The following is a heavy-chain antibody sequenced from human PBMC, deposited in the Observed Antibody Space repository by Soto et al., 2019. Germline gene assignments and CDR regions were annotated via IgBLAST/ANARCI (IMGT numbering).Heavy chain of an antibody. J-gene: IGHJ2*01. V-gene: IGHV4-59*01. Sequence: QVQLQESGPGLVKPSETLSLTCTVSGGSISSYYWSWIRQPPGKGLEWIGYIYYSGSTNYIPSLKSRVTISVDTSKNQFSLKLSSVTAADTAVYYCASVGFDLWGRGTLVTVSS. CDR1: GGSISSYY. D-gene: IGHD2-15*01. CDR3: ASVGFDL. CDR2: IYYSGST.